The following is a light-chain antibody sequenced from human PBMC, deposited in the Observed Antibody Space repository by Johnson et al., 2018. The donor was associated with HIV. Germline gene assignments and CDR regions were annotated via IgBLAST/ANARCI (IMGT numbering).Light chain of an antibody. V-gene: IGLV1-51*02. CDR1: SFNIGINF. J-gene: IGLJ1*01. CDR3: GTWDSSLSAGV. Sequence: QFVLTQPPSVSAAPGQRVTISCSGSSFNIGINFVSWYQQVPGTAPKLLICESNKRPSGIPNRFSGSKSGTSATLGITGLQTGDEADYYCGTWDSSLSAGVFGTGTKVTVL. CDR2: ESN.